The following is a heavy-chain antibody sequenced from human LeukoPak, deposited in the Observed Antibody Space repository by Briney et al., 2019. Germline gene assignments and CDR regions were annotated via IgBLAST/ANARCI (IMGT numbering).Heavy chain of an antibody. CDR3: ANSRTYSSRPFDY. CDR2: INTDGSNT. CDR1: GFTFSSYW. D-gene: IGHD6-13*01. J-gene: IGHJ4*02. V-gene: IGHV3-74*01. Sequence: GGSLRLSCAASGFTFSSYWMHWVRQAPGKGLVWVSRINTDGSNTIYADSVKGRFTISRDNSKNTLYLQMNSLRAEDTAVYYCANSRTYSSRPFDYWGQGTLVTVSS.